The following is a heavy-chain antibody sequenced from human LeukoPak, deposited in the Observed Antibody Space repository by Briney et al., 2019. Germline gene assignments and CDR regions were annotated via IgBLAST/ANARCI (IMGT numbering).Heavy chain of an antibody. D-gene: IGHD3-10*01. CDR2: ISSSSSYT. CDR3: VRERYHGSGAPKYDF. Sequence: GGSLRLSCAASEFAFSDYTINWVRQAPGKGLEWVSVISSSSSYTYYADSVKGRFTISRDNAKDSLYLQMNSLRVEDTAVYYCVRERYHGSGAPKYDFWGQGTLVTVFS. V-gene: IGHV3-21*06. CDR1: EFAFSDYT. J-gene: IGHJ4*02.